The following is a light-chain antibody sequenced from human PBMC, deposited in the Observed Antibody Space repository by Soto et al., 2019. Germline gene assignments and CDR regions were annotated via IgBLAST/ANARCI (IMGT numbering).Light chain of an antibody. CDR2: GAS. V-gene: IGKV3-20*01. J-gene: IGKJ2*01. Sequence: EIVLTQSPGTLSLSPGERVTLSCRASQSVSSSYLAWYQQKPGQAPRLLIYGASSRATGIPDRFSGSGSGTDFTFTISRLEPEDFAVYYCQQYDSSPYTFGQGTKLEIK. CDR1: QSVSSSY. CDR3: QQYDSSPYT.